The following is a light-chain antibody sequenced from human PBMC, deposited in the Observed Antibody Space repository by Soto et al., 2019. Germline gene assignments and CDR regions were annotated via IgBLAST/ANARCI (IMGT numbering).Light chain of an antibody. J-gene: IGLJ1*01. CDR1: SSDIGSYNR. CDR3: NSFTTSSTYA. Sequence: QSALTQPASVSGSPGQSITISCTGTSSDIGSYNRVSWYHQPPGTAPKLIIYEVNNRPSGVPDRFSGSKSGNTASLTISGLQAEDEADYYCNSFTTSSTYAFGTGTKVTVL. V-gene: IGLV2-18*02. CDR2: EVN.